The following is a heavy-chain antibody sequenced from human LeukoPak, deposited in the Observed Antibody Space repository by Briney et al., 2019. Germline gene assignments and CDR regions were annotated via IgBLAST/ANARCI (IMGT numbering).Heavy chain of an antibody. Sequence: GASLRLCCAASGITLSDYYMTLRRKAAGLELESISYVSGSDENKYYAGSVRGRFAISRDNAEKSLFLQMSNVRAEDTAVYYCARAGLGGHYIDYWGQGTLVTVSS. D-gene: IGHD2-15*01. CDR3: ARAGLGGHYIDY. CDR2: VSGSDENK. J-gene: IGHJ4*02. V-gene: IGHV3-11*01. CDR1: GITLSDYY.